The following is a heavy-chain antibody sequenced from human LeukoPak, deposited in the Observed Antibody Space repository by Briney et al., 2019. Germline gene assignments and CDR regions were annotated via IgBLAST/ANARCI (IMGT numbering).Heavy chain of an antibody. J-gene: IGHJ6*02. CDR2: ITQDGSEK. V-gene: IGHV3-7*01. Sequence: GGSMRLSCAASGFTFSSYWMSWVRQAPGKGLEWVANITQDGSEKYYVDSVKGRFTISRDNAKNSLYLQMNSLRAEDTAVYYCASDGNYYDSSGYYYDGMDVWGQGTTVTVSS. CDR1: GFTFSSYW. D-gene: IGHD3-22*01. CDR3: ASDGNYYDSSGYYYDGMDV.